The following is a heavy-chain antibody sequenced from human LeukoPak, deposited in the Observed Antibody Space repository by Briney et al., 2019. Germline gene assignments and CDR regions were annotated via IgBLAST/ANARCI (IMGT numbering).Heavy chain of an antibody. V-gene: IGHV3-74*01. CDR2: INSGGSST. CDR3: ARHSSTWYGTLFDP. J-gene: IGHJ5*02. CDR1: GLTFSSYW. D-gene: IGHD6-13*01. Sequence: GGSLRLSCAASGLTFSSYWMHWVRHAPGKGLVWVSRINSGGSSTIYADSVKGRFTISRDNAKNTLYLQMNSLRAEDTAVYYCARHSSTWYGTLFDPWGQGTLVTVSS.